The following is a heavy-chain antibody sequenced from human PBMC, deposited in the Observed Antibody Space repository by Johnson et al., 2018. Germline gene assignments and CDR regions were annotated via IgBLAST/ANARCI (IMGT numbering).Heavy chain of an antibody. D-gene: IGHD3-22*01. CDR3: ARARVITWDYYYMDV. Sequence: QVQLQESGPGLVKPSETLSLTCPVSGGSISRYYWSWIRPPPGTGLEWIGYIYYSGSTNYHPSLKSRVTISGDTSKHQFPLKLSSVTAADTAVYYCARARVITWDYYYMDVWGKGTTVTVSS. J-gene: IGHJ6*03. CDR1: GGSISRYY. V-gene: IGHV4-59*01. CDR2: IYYSGST.